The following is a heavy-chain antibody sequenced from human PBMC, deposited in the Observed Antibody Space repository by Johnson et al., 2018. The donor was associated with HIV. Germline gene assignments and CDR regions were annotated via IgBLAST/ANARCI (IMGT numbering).Heavy chain of an antibody. V-gene: IGHV3-30*04. CDR2: ISYDGSNK. CDR3: ARVYSSSSAHAFDI. J-gene: IGHJ3*02. CDR1: GFTFSRYA. Sequence: QVQLVESGGGVVQPAGSLRLSCAASGFTFSRYAMHWVRQAPVKGLEWVAVISYDGSNKYYADSVKARFTISRDNSKNTLYLQMNSLRTEDTTVYYCARVYSSSSAHAFDIWGQGTMVTVSS. D-gene: IGHD6-6*01.